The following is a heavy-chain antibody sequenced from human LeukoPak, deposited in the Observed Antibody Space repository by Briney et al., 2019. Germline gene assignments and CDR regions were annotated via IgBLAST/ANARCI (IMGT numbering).Heavy chain of an antibody. CDR3: EKWATCISYFDY. J-gene: IGHJ4*02. CDR1: GFTFSSYA. D-gene: IGHD1-1*01. CDR2: ISGSGGST. V-gene: IGHV3-23*01. Sequence: GGSLRLSCAASGFTFSSYAMSWVRQAPRKGLEWVSAISGSGGSTYYADSVKGRFTISSDNSKNTLYLHVTSLRVEDTAVYYCEKWATCISYFDYWGQGTLVTVSS.